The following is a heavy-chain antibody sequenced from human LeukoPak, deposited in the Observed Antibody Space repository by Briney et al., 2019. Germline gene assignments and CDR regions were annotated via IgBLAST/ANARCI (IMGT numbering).Heavy chain of an antibody. CDR1: GGSISSASYY. J-gene: IGHJ4*02. CDR2: IYTSGST. D-gene: IGHD1-26*01. V-gene: IGHV4-61*02. CDR3: ARMGIVGATQVDY. Sequence: PSQTLSLTCTVSGGSISSASYYWSWIRQPAGKGLEWIGRIYTSGSTNYNPSLKSRVTISVDTSKNQFSLKLSSVTAADTAVYYCARMGIVGATQVDYWGQGTLVTVSS.